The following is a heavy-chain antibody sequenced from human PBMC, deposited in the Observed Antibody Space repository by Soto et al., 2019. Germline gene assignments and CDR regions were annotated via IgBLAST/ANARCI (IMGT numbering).Heavy chain of an antibody. J-gene: IGHJ3*02. D-gene: IGHD2-8*02. V-gene: IGHV4-59*01. CDR1: GGSISSYY. Sequence: PSETLSLTCTVSGGSISSYYWSWIRQPPGKGLEWIGYIYYSGSTNYNPSLKSRVTISVDTSKNQFSLKLSSVTAADTAMYYCATSAMATTPGGAFDIWGQGTMVTVSS. CDR3: ATSAMATTPGGAFDI. CDR2: IYYSGST.